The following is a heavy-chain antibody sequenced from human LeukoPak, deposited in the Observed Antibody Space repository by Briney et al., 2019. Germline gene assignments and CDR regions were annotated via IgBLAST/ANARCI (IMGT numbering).Heavy chain of an antibody. V-gene: IGHV3-21*01. CDR2: ISSSSSYI. D-gene: IGHD3-9*01. CDR1: GFTFSSYG. Sequence: GGSLRLSCAASGFTFSSYGMNWVRQAPGKGLEWVSSISSSSSYIYYADSVRGRFTISRDNAKNSLYLQMNSLRAEDTAVYYCAREVDWSTDMDYWGQGTLVTVSS. CDR3: AREVDWSTDMDY. J-gene: IGHJ4*02.